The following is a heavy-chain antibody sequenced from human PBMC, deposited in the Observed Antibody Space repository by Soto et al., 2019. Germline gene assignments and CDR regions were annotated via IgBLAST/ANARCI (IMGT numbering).Heavy chain of an antibody. V-gene: IGHV4-34*01. J-gene: IGHJ6*02. Sequence: SETLSLTCDVNGGSFSGYIWTWIRQTPGKGLQWIGQINHSGSAVYNPSLRDRVTISAMSNNQFSLDLSSVTAADTAVYYCARDSGYDLGYNGMDVWGQGTTVTVSS. CDR2: INHSGSA. CDR1: GGSFSGYI. D-gene: IGHD5-12*01. CDR3: ARDSGYDLGYNGMDV.